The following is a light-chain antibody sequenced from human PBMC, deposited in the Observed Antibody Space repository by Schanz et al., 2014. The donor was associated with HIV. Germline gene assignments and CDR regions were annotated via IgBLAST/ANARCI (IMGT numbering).Light chain of an antibody. V-gene: IGKV1-5*03. Sequence: IQLTQSPSSLSVSVGDRVTITCRASQGISSYLAWYKQKPGKPPNLLIYQVSTLESGVPSRFSGSGSGTDFTLTINSLQPDDLATYFCQQYNSYPWTFGQGTKVE. CDR1: QGISSY. J-gene: IGKJ1*01. CDR3: QQYNSYPWT. CDR2: QVS.